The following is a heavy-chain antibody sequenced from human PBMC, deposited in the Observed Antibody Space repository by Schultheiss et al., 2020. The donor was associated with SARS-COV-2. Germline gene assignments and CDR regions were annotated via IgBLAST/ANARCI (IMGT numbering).Heavy chain of an antibody. CDR2: IYYSGST. J-gene: IGHJ5*02. CDR3: ARHASMVRGVIIGSWFDP. CDR1: GGSISSYY. Sequence: SETLSLTCTVSGGSISSYYWSWIRQPPGKGLEWIGYIYYSGSTNYNPSLKSRVTISVDTSKNQFSLKLSSVTAADTAVYYCARHASMVRGVIIGSWFDPWGQGTLVTVSS. D-gene: IGHD3-10*01. V-gene: IGHV4-59*08.